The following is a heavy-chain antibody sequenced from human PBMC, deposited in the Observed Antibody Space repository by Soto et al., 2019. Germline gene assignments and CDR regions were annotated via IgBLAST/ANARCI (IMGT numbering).Heavy chain of an antibody. V-gene: IGHV4-31*03. CDR3: ARGDYVYWFDP. CDR1: VGSISSGPYY. J-gene: IGHJ5*02. Sequence: QVKLQESGPGLVRPSQTLSLTGIVPVGSISSGPYYWNWIRQHQGKALEWIGYIYYSGNTYYSPSLKSRVIISVDTSKNQVSLRLSSVTAADTAVYYCARGDYVYWFDPWGQGTLVTVSS. D-gene: IGHD4-17*01. CDR2: IYYSGNT.